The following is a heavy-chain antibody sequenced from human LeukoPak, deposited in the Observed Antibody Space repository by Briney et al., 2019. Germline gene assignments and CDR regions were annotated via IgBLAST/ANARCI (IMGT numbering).Heavy chain of an antibody. D-gene: IGHD6-13*01. CDR1: GGSISSGDYY. CDR3: ARGRQQRVRYWYFDF. Sequence: PSETLSLTCTVSGGSISSGDYYWSWIRQPPGKGLEWIGYIYYSGSTYYNPSLKSRVTISVDTSKTQFSLKLSSVTAADTAVYYGARGRQQRVRYWYFDFWGRGTLVTVSS. V-gene: IGHV4-30-4*01. J-gene: IGHJ2*01. CDR2: IYYSGST.